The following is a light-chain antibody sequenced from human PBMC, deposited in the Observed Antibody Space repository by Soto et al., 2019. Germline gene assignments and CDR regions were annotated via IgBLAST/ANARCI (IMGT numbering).Light chain of an antibody. J-gene: IGKJ5*01. CDR3: HSWD. Sequence: DIQMTQSPSTLSASVGDRVTITGRSSQIISRWLAWYQQKPGKAPKLLIYDASSLESGVPSRLSGSGSETDVTLAFSRLQPDDFSTYPCHSWDFGQGTRLEIK. CDR2: DAS. CDR1: QIISRW. V-gene: IGKV1-5*01.